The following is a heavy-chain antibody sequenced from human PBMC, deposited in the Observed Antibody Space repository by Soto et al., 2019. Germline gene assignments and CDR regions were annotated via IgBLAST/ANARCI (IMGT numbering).Heavy chain of an antibody. V-gene: IGHV4-59*01. CDR2: IHYSGST. Sequence: SETLSLTCTVSGGSISSYYWSWIRQPPGKGLEWIGYIHYSGSTNYNPSLRSRVTISIDTSKNQFSLRLSSVTAADTAVYYCARYQGTNYYYYMDIWGKGTTVTVSS. D-gene: IGHD3-10*01. J-gene: IGHJ6*03. CDR3: ARYQGTNYYYYMDI. CDR1: GGSISSYY.